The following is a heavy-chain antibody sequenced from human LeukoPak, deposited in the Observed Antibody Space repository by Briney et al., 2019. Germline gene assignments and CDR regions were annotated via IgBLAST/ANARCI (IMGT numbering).Heavy chain of an antibody. CDR3: ARGYFY. Sequence: KTSETLSLTCTVSGGSISSYYWSWIRQPPGKGLEWIGYIYNSVRTNYNPSLRSRVTISADTSKNQFYLKLTSVTAADTTVYYCARGYFYWGQGTLVTVSS. D-gene: IGHD1-1*01. CDR2: IYNSVRT. J-gene: IGHJ4*02. V-gene: IGHV4-59*01. CDR1: GGSISSYY.